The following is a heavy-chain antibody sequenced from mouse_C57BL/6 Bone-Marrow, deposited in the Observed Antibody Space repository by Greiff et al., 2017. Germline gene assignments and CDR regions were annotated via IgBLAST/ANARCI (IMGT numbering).Heavy chain of an antibody. CDR2: IDPSDSYT. J-gene: IGHJ2*01. CDR3: ARVGYFDY. V-gene: IGHV1-59*01. Sequence: QFQLQQPGAELVRPGTSVKLSCKASGYTFTSYWMHWVKQRPGQGLEWIGVIDPSDSYTNYNQKFKGKATLTVDTSSSTAYMQLSSLTSEDSAVYYCARVGYFDYWGQGTTLTVSS. CDR1: GYTFTSYW.